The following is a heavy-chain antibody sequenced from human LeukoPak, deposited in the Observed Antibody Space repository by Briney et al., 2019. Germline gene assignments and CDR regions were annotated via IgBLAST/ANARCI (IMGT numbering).Heavy chain of an antibody. J-gene: IGHJ4*02. CDR1: GGSFSGYY. CDR3: ARHANYYDSSGYLAY. V-gene: IGHV4-34*01. D-gene: IGHD3-22*01. Sequence: PSETLSLICAVFGGSFSGYYWNWIRQPPGKGLEWIGEINHSGSTNYNPSLKSRVTISVDTSKNQFSLKLSSVTAADTAVYYCARHANYYDSSGYLAYWGQGTLVTVSS. CDR2: INHSGST.